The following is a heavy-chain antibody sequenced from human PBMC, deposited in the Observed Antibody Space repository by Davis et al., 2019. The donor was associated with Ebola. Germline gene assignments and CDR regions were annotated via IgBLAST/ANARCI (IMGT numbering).Heavy chain of an antibody. J-gene: IGHJ6*02. CDR1: GFTFSSYS. V-gene: IGHV3-48*01. Sequence: GESLKISCAASGFTFSSYSMNWVRQAPGKGLEWVSYISSSSSTIYYADSVKGRCTISRDNSKNTLYLQMNSLRAEDTAVYYCAKTYYDFWSGTYYYGMDVWGQGTTVTVSS. CDR2: ISSSSSTI. CDR3: AKTYYDFWSGTYYYGMDV. D-gene: IGHD3-3*01.